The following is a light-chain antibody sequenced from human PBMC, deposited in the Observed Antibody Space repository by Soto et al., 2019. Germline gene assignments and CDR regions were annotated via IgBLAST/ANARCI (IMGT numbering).Light chain of an antibody. CDR3: QHYNSYSEA. J-gene: IGKJ1*01. CDR1: QSISSW. CDR2: DAS. Sequence: DIQMTQSPSTLSASVVDRVTITCRASQSISSWLAWYQQKPGKAPKLLIYDASSLESGVPSRFSGSGSGTEFTLTISSLQPDDFATYYCQHYNSYSEAFGQGTRWIS. V-gene: IGKV1-5*01.